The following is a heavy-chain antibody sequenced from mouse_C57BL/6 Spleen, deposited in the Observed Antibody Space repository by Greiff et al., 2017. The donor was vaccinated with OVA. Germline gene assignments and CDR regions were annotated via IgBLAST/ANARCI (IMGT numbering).Heavy chain of an antibody. CDR3: ARHYDYALDY. CDR2: IYPGDGDT. Sequence: VQLKQSGPELVKPGASVKISCKASGYAFSSSWMNWVKQRPGKGLEWIGRIYPGDGDTNYNGKFKGKATLTADKSSSTAYMQLSSLTSEDSAVYFCARHYDYALDYWGQGTTLTVSS. V-gene: IGHV1-82*01. D-gene: IGHD2-4*01. CDR1: GYAFSSSW. J-gene: IGHJ2*01.